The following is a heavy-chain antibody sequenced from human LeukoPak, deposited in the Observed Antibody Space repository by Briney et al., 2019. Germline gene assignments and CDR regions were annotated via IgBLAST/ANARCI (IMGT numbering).Heavy chain of an antibody. CDR1: GFTFNGYS. D-gene: IGHD4-17*01. CDR3: ARNRGDPSYFDY. CDR2: ISTSSSYI. V-gene: IGHV3-21*01. Sequence: GGSLRLSCTASGFTFNGYSMNWVRQAPGKGLEWVSSISTSSSYIYYADSVKGRFTISRNNPKNSLYLQMNSLRAEDTAVYYCARNRGDPSYFDYWGQGNRVTVSS. J-gene: IGHJ4*02.